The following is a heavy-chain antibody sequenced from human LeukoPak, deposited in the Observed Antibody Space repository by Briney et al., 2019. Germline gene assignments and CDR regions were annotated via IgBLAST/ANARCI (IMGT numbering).Heavy chain of an antibody. CDR2: IGGSGGST. J-gene: IGHJ4*02. CDR3: AKGPYYDILTGPDY. D-gene: IGHD3-9*01. V-gene: IGHV3-23*01. Sequence: PGGSLRLSCAASGFTFSSYAMSWVRQAPGKGLEWVSAIGGSGGSTYYADSVKGRFTISRDNSKNTLYLQMNSLRAEDTAVYYCAKGPYYDILTGPDYWGQGTLVTVSS. CDR1: GFTFSSYA.